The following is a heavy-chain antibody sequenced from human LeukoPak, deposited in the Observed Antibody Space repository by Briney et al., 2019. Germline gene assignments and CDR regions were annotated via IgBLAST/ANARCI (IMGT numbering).Heavy chain of an antibody. CDR2: ISGSGGSL. D-gene: IGHD1-26*01. CDR1: EFTFSTNA. Sequence: GGSLRLSCAASEFTFSTNAMNWVRQAPGKGLEWVSTISGSGGSLYYADSVKGRFTISRDNSQNTVNLQMDNLRAEDAAIYYCASYRRAYDIWGQGTVVTVAS. V-gene: IGHV3-23*01. J-gene: IGHJ3*02. CDR3: ASYRRAYDI.